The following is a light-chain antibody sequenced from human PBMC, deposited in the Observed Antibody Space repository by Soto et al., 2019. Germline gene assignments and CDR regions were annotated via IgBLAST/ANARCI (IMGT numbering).Light chain of an antibody. CDR1: SGSVSSGYY. Sequence: QTVVTQEPSFSVSPGGTVTLTCGLSSGSVSSGYYPSWYQRTPGQSPRPLMYNTNTRSSGVPDRFSGSILGDKAALTITGAQADGESEYYCMLYMGSGIYVFGTGTKLTVL. J-gene: IGLJ1*01. V-gene: IGLV8-61*01. CDR3: MLYMGSGIYV. CDR2: NTN.